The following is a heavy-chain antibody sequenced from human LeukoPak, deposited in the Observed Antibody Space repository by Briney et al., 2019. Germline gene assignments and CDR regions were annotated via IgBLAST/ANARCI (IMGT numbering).Heavy chain of an antibody. D-gene: IGHD1-26*01. CDR1: GFTVGDDA. J-gene: IGHJ4*02. CDR3: TRDFGGEVRPGATDWGPIDY. V-gene: IGHV3-49*04. Sequence: GRSLRLAWTAAGFTVGDDAMSWVRQAPGNGRGWGGFIRSKAYGGTTEYAAHVKGRFTISRDDSKRIAYLQMNSLKTEDTAVYYCTRDFGGEVRPGATDWGPIDYWGQGTLVTVSS. CDR2: IRSKAYGGTT.